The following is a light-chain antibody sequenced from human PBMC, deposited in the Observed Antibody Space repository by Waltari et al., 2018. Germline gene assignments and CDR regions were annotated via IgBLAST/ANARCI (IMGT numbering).Light chain of an antibody. V-gene: IGKV1-5*03. CDR2: KAS. J-gene: IGKJ3*01. CDR3: QQYNNYPFT. CDR1: QSISSW. Sequence: DIQLTQSPSTLSASVRDRVTITCRASQSISSWLAWYQQKPGKAPKLLIYKASSLESGVPSRFSGSGSGTEFTLTISSLQPDDFATYYCQQYNNYPFTFGPGTKVDIK.